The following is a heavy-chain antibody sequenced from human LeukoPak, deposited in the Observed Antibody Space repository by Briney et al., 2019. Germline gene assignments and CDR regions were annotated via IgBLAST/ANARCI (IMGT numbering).Heavy chain of an antibody. CDR3: ARGIVATMQDY. CDR2: IYGGGTT. J-gene: IGHJ4*02. CDR1: GYTVSSNY. D-gene: IGHD5-12*01. Sequence: PGGSLRLSCAASGYTVSSNYTSWVRQAPGKGLEWVSVIYGGGTTNYADSVKGRFTISRDNSKNTLYLQMNSLRADDTAVYYCARGIVATMQDYWGQGTLVTVSS. V-gene: IGHV3-66*01.